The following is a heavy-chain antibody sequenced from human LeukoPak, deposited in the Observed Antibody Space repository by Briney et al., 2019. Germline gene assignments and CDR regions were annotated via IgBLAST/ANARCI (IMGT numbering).Heavy chain of an antibody. D-gene: IGHD6-13*01. Sequence: SETLSLTCTVSGGSISSYYWSWLRQPPGKGLEWVGYIYYSGSTNYNPSLKSRVTISVDTSKNQFSLKLSSVTAADTAVYYCARDPGIAAAGTGFDYWGQGTLVTVSS. J-gene: IGHJ4*02. CDR1: GGSISSYY. CDR3: ARDPGIAAAGTGFDY. CDR2: IYYSGST. V-gene: IGHV4-59*01.